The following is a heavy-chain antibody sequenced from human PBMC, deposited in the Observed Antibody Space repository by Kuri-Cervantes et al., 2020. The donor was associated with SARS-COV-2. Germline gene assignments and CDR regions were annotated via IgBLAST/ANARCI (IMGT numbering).Heavy chain of an antibody. CDR3: ARDLQIAVVEGAFDI. D-gene: IGHD6-19*01. CDR1: GYTFTGYY. V-gene: IGHV1-2*02. CDR2: INPNSGGT. J-gene: IGHJ3*02. Sequence: ASVKVSCKASGYTFTGYYMHWVRQAPGQGLEWMGWINPNSGGTNYAQKFQGRVTMTRDTSISTAYMELSRLRSDGTAVYYCARDLQIAVVEGAFDIWGQGTMVTVSS.